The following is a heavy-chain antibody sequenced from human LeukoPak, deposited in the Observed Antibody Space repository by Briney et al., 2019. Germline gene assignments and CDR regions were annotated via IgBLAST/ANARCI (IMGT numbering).Heavy chain of an antibody. D-gene: IGHD3-22*01. J-gene: IGHJ4*02. V-gene: IGHV3-23*01. CDR1: GFTFSSFA. CDR2: ISGGSVNT. CDR3: AKGGRGSSGYYPFDY. Sequence: PGGSLRLSCAASGFTFSSFAMSWVRQAPGKGLEWVSSISGGSVNTYYADSVKGRFTISRDNSKNTLYLQMNTLRAEDTAVYYCAKGGRGSSGYYPFDYWGQGALVTVSS.